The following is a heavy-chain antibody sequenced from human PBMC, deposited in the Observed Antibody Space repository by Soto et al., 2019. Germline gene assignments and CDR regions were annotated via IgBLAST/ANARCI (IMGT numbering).Heavy chain of an antibody. J-gene: IGHJ3*02. D-gene: IGHD2-2*01. V-gene: IGHV4-59*08. Sequence: SETLSLTCTVSGGSISSYYWSWIRQPPGKGLEWIGYIYYSGSTNYNPSLKSRVTISVDTSKNQFSLKLSSVTAADTAVYYCARPVVPGGLDAFDIWGQGTMVTVSS. CDR3: ARPVVPGGLDAFDI. CDR2: IYYSGST. CDR1: GGSISSYY.